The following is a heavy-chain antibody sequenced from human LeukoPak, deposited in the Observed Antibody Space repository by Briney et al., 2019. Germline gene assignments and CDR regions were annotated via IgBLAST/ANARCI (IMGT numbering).Heavy chain of an antibody. J-gene: IGHJ4*01. CDR1: GGSISSGGYY. D-gene: IGHD2-2*01. Sequence: SQTLSLTCTVSGGSISSGGYYWSWIRQPAGKGLEWIGRIYTSGSTNYNPSLKSRVTISVDTSKNQFSLKLSSVTAADTAVYYCAXSREGFCTSTTXYXYXLXYWGXGXXXT. CDR2: IYTSGST. CDR3: AXSREGFCTSTTXYXYXLXY. V-gene: IGHV4-61*02.